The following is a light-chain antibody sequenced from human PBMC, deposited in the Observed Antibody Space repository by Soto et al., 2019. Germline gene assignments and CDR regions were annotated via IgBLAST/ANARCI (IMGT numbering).Light chain of an antibody. J-gene: IGKJ1*01. Sequence: EIVLTQSPDTLSLSPGERATLSCRASQSVSSSYLAWYQQRPGQAPRLLIYGASSRATGIPDRFFGSGSGTDFTLTITSLEPEDFAVYYCQQYGISARTFGQGTKVEI. CDR3: QQYGISART. V-gene: IGKV3-20*01. CDR1: QSVSSSY. CDR2: GAS.